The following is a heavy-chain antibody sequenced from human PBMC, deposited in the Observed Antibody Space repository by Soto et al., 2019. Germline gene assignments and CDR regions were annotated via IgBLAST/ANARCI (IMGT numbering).Heavy chain of an antibody. CDR2: IFYNGNT. J-gene: IGHJ4*02. V-gene: IGHV4-39*01. Sequence: QLQLQESGPGLVKPSETLSLTCTVSGGSLSSSIYYWGWIRQPPGKGLEWIGSIFYNGNTYYNPSLKSRVTISLDTSLNRFSPRLSSVTAADTAVYYCASAPVIDYFDSWGQGTLVTVSS. CDR1: GGSLSSSIYY. CDR3: ASAPVIDYFDS.